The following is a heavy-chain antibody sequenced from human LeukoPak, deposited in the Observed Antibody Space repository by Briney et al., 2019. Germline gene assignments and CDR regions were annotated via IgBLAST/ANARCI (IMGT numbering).Heavy chain of an antibody. D-gene: IGHD1-1*01. V-gene: IGHV3-23*01. J-gene: IGHJ4*02. CDR3: AKDLRYNYCYDF. CDR1: GFTFSNYA. CDR2: ISGSGSST. Sequence: PGGSLRLSCEASGFTFSNYAMNWVRQAPGRGLEWVSAISGSGSSTYYADSVKGRFTISRDNSKNTLYLQMNSLRAEDTAVYYCAKDLRYNYCYDFWGQGTLVTVSS.